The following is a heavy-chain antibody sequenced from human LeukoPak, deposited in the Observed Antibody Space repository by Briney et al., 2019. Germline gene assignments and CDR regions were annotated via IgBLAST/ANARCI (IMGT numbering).Heavy chain of an antibody. CDR1: GFTFSSYG. CDR3: ARERPPYYTHPNWFDP. Sequence: GGSLRLSCAASGFTFSSYGMHWVRQAPGKGLEWVAVIWYDGSNKYYADSVKGRFTISRDNSKNTLYLQMNSLRAEDTAVYYCARERPPYYTHPNWFDPWGQGTLVTVSS. CDR2: IWYDGSNK. V-gene: IGHV3-33*01. J-gene: IGHJ5*02. D-gene: IGHD3-3*01.